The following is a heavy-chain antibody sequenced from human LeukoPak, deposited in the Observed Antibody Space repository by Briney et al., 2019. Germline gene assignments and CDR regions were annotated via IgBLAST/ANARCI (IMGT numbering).Heavy chain of an antibody. D-gene: IGHD3-16*01. J-gene: IGHJ6*02. CDR2: IIPIFGTA. Sequence: SVKVSCKASGGTFSSYAISWVRQAPGQGLEWMGGIIPIFGTANYAQKFQGRVTITADESTSTACMELISLTSEDTAVYFCARTQAYMDVWGQGTTVTVSS. V-gene: IGHV1-69*13. CDR1: GGTFSSYA. CDR3: ARTQAYMDV.